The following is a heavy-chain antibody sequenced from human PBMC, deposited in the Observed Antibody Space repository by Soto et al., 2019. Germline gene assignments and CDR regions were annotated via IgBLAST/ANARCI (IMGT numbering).Heavy chain of an antibody. J-gene: IGHJ3*02. V-gene: IGHV3-21*01. CDR2: ISSSSSYI. CDR3: ARDCFGGLSGAFDI. Sequence: LRLSCAASGFTFSIYSMNLVRQAPGPGLEWVSSISSSSSYIYSADSVTGRFTITRDNAKNSLSLQMKSMRAEDTAVYYCARDCFGGLSGAFDIWGQGTMVTVSS. CDR1: GFTFSIYS. D-gene: IGHD3-10*01.